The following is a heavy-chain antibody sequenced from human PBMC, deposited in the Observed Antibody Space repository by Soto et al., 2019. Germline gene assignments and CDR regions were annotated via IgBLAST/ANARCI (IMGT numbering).Heavy chain of an antibody. J-gene: IGHJ3*02. V-gene: IGHV1-69*12. CDR2: IIPVFGAA. Sequence: QVQLVQSGAEVKKPGSSVRVSCKASGATLNSFINYGITWVRQAPGQGLEYVGGIIPVFGAANHAQKFQGRVTIRADESTRAVDMELSRLRSNDTAVYYCGRGAATKVPMLKYDALEIWGQGTMVTVSS. D-gene: IGHD3-16*01. CDR3: GRGAATKVPMLKYDALEI. CDR1: GATLNSFINYG.